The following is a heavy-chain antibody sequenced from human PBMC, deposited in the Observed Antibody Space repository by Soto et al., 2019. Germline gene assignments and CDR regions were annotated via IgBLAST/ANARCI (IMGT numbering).Heavy chain of an antibody. CDR3: ARDKDRQQLGGNYYYIMDV. V-gene: IGHV1-69*12. J-gene: IGHJ6*01. CDR2: IMPVFSTP. D-gene: IGHD3-3*02. Sequence: QVQLVQSGAEVKKPGSSVKVSCKTSGGTFRTSAISWVRQAPGQGLEWMGGIMPVFSTPDYAQKFQGRVTITADESTGTAYMELSSLRSEDTAVYYCARDKDRQQLGGNYYYIMDVWGQGTTVTFSS. CDR1: GGTFRTSA.